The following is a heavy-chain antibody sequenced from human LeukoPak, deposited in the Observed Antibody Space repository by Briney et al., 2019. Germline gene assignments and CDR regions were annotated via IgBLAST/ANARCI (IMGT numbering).Heavy chain of an antibody. J-gene: IGHJ4*02. D-gene: IGHD6-13*01. Sequence: ASVKVSCKASGYTFTSYGISWVRQAPGQGLEWMGWISAYNGNTNYAQKLQGRVTMTTDTSTSKAYMELRSLRSDDTAVYYCARDSSIAAAGLPFDYWGQGTLVTVSS. V-gene: IGHV1-18*01. CDR3: ARDSSIAAAGLPFDY. CDR1: GYTFTSYG. CDR2: ISAYNGNT.